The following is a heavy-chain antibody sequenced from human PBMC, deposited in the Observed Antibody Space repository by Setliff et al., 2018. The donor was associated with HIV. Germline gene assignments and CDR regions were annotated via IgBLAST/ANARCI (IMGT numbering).Heavy chain of an antibody. D-gene: IGHD3-3*01. Sequence: SETLSLTCAVYGGSFSGYYWSWIRQPPGKGLEWIGEINHDRTTNYNPSLKSRVTISVDTSKNQFSLTLNSVTAADTGVYYCARGSRQLTIFGVVFKTNYYFMDVWGKGTAVTVSS. CDR2: INHDRTT. J-gene: IGHJ6*03. CDR1: GGSFSGYY. CDR3: ARGSRQLTIFGVVFKTNYYFMDV. V-gene: IGHV4-34*01.